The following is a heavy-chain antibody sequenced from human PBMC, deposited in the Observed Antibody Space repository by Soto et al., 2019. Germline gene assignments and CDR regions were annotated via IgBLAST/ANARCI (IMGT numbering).Heavy chain of an antibody. J-gene: IGHJ4*02. Sequence: QVQLEQSGSEVKKSGSSVKVSCKAFGYSFSSHAITWVRQAPGQGLEWMGGIIPVFGTPSYAQKFQGRVTISAGKATNTSYLELRSLRSEDTAVYYCARGGALSTSWYWGDGLDSWGQGTQVTVSS. CDR3: ARGGALSTSWYWGDGLDS. D-gene: IGHD6-13*01. CDR2: IIPVFGTP. V-gene: IGHV1-69*06. CDR1: GYSFSSHA.